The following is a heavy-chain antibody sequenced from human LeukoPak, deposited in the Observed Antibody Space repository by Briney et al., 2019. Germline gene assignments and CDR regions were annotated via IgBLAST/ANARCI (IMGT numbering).Heavy chain of an antibody. CDR1: GDXVSSNSVA. Sequence: SQTLSLTCAISGDXVSSNSVAWNWIRQSPSRGLEWLGRTSSRSKWSDDYAVSVKSRITITPDTSRNQFSLQLNSVTPEDTAVYYCARWVHSLAHFDYWGQGTLVTVSS. CDR3: ARWVHSLAHFDY. V-gene: IGHV6-1*01. D-gene: IGHD4-11*01. J-gene: IGHJ4*02. CDR2: TSSRSKWSD.